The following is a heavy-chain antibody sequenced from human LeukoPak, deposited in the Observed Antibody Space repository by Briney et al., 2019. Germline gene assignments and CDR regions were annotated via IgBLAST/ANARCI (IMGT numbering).Heavy chain of an antibody. CDR2: IRSKANSYAT. V-gene: IGHV3-73*01. CDR3: TRFNRGPYGMDV. Sequence: GGSLRLSCVASGFMFSGSAMHWVRQASGKGLEWVGRIRSKANSYATAYAVSVEGRFTISRDDSENTAYLHMNSLKAEDTAVYYCTRFNRGPYGMDVWGQGTAVTVSS. CDR1: GFMFSGSA. J-gene: IGHJ6*02.